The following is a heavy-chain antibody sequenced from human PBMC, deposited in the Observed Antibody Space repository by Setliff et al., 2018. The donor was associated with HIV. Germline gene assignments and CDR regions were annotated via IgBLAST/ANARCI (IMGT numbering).Heavy chain of an antibody. J-gene: IGHJ4*02. CDR2: ISSNGGST. CDR3: TRVPIRSGSPDFDY. Sequence: PGGSLRLSCSASGFTFSSYAMHWVRQAPGKGLEYVSAISSNGGSTYYAASVKGRFTISRDDSKSIAYLQINSLKTEDTAVYYCTRVPIRSGSPDFDYWGQGTLVTVSS. D-gene: IGHD3-10*01. CDR1: GFTFSSYA. V-gene: IGHV3-64*04.